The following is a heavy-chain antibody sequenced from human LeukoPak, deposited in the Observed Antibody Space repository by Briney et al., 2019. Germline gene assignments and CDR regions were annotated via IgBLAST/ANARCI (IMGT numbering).Heavy chain of an antibody. V-gene: IGHV3-15*01. Sequence: GGSLRLSCAASGFTFSNAWMSWVRQAPGKGLEWVGRIKSKTDGGTTDYAAPVKGRFTISRDDSKNTLYLQMNSLKTEDTAVYYCTTSGYDYVWGSYRYTFDYWGQGTLVTVSS. CDR2: IKSKTDGGTT. J-gene: IGHJ4*02. CDR1: GFTFSNAW. D-gene: IGHD3-16*02. CDR3: TTSGYDYVWGSYRYTFDY.